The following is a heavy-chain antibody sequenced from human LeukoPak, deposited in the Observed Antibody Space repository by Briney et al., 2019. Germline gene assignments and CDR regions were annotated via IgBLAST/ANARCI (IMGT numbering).Heavy chain of an antibody. CDR3: ARLPFSSSWYWFDP. J-gene: IGHJ5*02. CDR2: IYTSGST. D-gene: IGHD6-13*01. CDR1: GGSISSYY. Sequence: PSETLSLTCTVSGGSISSYYWSWIRQPAGKGLEWIGRIYTSGSTNYNPSLKSRVTMSVDTSKNQFSLKLSSVTAADTAVYYCARLPFSSSWYWFDPWGQGTLVTVSS. V-gene: IGHV4-4*07.